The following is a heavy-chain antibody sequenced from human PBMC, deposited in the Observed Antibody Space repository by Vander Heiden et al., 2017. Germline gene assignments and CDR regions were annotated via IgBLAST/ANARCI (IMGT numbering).Heavy chain of an antibody. Sequence: QVLLQESGPGLVKPSQTLSLTCTVSGGSISSGGSYWSWIRQTPGKDLEWIGFIHYSGSTYYNPSLKSRVTISVDTSKNQVSLKLSSVTAADTAVYYCARGSGRPDYWGQGTLVTVSS. J-gene: IGHJ4*02. CDR3: ARGSGRPDY. CDR1: GGSISSGGSY. CDR2: IHYSGST. D-gene: IGHD2-15*01. V-gene: IGHV4-31*03.